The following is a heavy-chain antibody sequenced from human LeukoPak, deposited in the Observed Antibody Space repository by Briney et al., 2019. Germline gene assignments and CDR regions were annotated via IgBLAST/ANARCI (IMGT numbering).Heavy chain of an antibody. CDR2: ISSSSNFI. Sequence: GGSLRLSCAASGFTFSSYSMNWVRPATGKGLEWVSSISSSSNFIYYADSVKGRFTISRDNAKNSLYLQMNSLRAEDTAVYYCARAISDYDASDIWGQGTMVTVSS. CDR3: ARAISDYDASDI. J-gene: IGHJ3*02. CDR1: GFTFSSYS. D-gene: IGHD4-17*01. V-gene: IGHV3-21*01.